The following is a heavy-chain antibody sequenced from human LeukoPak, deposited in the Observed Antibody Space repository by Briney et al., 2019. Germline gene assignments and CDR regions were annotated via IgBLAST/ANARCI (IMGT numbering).Heavy chain of an antibody. Sequence: SESLSLTCTDPGVSISTYYWSWIRQPPGKRVECIGYLYDSGSTNYNPSLKSRVTISVDTSKNQFSLKLSSVTAADTAMYYCAKHGGSWTFDYWGQGTLVTVSS. CDR3: AKHGGSWTFDY. J-gene: IGHJ4*02. CDR1: GVSISTYY. D-gene: IGHD6-13*01. V-gene: IGHV4-59*08. CDR2: LYDSGST.